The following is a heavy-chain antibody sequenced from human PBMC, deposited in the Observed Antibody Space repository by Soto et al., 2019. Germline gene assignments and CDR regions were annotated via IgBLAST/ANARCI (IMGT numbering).Heavy chain of an antibody. CDR1: GFTFSSYS. V-gene: IGHV3-21*01. J-gene: IGHJ5*02. CDR2: ISSSSSYI. CDR3: ARDPIVVVSAAANWFDP. D-gene: IGHD2-2*01. Sequence: EVQLVESGGGLVKPGGSLRLSCAASGFTFSSYSMNWVRQAPGKGLEWVSSISSSSSYIYYADSVKGRFTISRDNAKNSLYLQMNSLRAEDTAVYYCARDPIVVVSAAANWFDPWGQGTLVTVSS.